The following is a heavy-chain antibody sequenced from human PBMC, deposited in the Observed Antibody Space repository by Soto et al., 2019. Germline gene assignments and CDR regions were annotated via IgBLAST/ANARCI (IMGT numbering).Heavy chain of an antibody. J-gene: IGHJ4*02. CDR2: IYDNDST. CDR3: ARHHMAATDMYFDY. CDR1: GVSIGSGGYY. Sequence: QVQLQESGPGVVKPSQTLSLTCTVSGVSIGSGGYYWSWIRQHPGKGLEWIGYIYDNDSTYYNPSLKRRVTMSVDTSRNQISLKLSSVTAADTAVYYCARHHMAATDMYFDYWGQGTLVTASA. V-gene: IGHV4-31*03. D-gene: IGHD6-19*01.